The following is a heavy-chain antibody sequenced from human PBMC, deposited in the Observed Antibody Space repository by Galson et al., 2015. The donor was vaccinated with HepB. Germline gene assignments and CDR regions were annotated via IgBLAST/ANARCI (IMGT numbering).Heavy chain of an antibody. D-gene: IGHD3-16*01. CDR1: GGTFSSYA. CDR2: IIPIFGTA. CDR3: ARVGEIIATRGWFDP. V-gene: IGHV1-69*13. Sequence: SVKVSCKASGGTFSSYAISWVRQAPGQGLEWMGGIIPIFGTANYAQKFQGRVTITADESTSTAYMELSSLRSEDTAVYYCARVGEIIATRGWFDPWGQGTLVTVSS. J-gene: IGHJ5*02.